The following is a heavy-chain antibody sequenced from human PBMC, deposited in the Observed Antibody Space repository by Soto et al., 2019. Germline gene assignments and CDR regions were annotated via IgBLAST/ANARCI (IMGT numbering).Heavy chain of an antibody. V-gene: IGHV3-30*03. J-gene: IGHJ4*02. CDR2: ISYDGSDK. Sequence: QVQLVESGGGVVQPGRSLRLSCAASGFPFTSYGMHWVREGPDKGLEWVAIISYDGSDKYYADSVKGRFTISRDNSKNTLYLQMKSLRPWETALYYCVGGQYYFEYRGQGTLVIVSS. CDR1: GFPFTSYG. D-gene: IGHD3-10*01. CDR3: VGGQYYFEY.